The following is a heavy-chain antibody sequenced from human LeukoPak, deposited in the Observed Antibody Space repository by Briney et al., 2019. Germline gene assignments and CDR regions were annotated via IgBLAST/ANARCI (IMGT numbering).Heavy chain of an antibody. Sequence: SETLSLTCTVSGGSISSYYWSWIRQPAGKGLEWIGRIYTSGSTNYNPSLKSRVTMSVDTSKNQFSLKLSSVTAADTAVYYCARGLIGVVVAATLNYYYMDVWGKGTTVTVSS. D-gene: IGHD2-15*01. CDR3: ARGLIGVVVAATLNYYYMDV. V-gene: IGHV4-4*07. J-gene: IGHJ6*03. CDR1: GGSISSYY. CDR2: IYTSGST.